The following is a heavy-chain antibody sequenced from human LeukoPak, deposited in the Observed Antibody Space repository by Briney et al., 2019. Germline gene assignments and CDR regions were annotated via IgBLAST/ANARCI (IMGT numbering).Heavy chain of an antibody. CDR1: GFTFSSYD. V-gene: IGHV3-13*01. J-gene: IGHJ6*03. CDR2: IGTAGDI. D-gene: IGHD6-25*01. CDR3: ARDRGRYYMDV. Sequence: GGSLRLSCAASGFTFSSYDMHWVRQATGKGLEWVSGIGTAGDIYYSGSVKGRFTISREDAKNSLYLQMKSLRAGDTAVYYCARDRGRYYMDVWGKGTTVTISS.